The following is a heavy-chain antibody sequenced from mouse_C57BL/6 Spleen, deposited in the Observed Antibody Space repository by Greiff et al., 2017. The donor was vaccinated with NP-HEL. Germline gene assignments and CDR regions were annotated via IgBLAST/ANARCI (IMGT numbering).Heavy chain of an antibody. D-gene: IGHD6-2*01. V-gene: IGHV1-19*01. CDR2: INPYNGGT. J-gene: IGHJ2*01. CDR1: GFTFTDYY. Sequence: VQLKQSGPVLVKPGASVKMSCKASGFTFTDYYMNWVKQSHGKSLGWIGVINPYNGGTSYNQKFKGKDTLAVDKTSSTAYMELNRLTSEDSAVYYCARGGSLDYWGQGTTLTVSS. CDR3: ARGGSLDY.